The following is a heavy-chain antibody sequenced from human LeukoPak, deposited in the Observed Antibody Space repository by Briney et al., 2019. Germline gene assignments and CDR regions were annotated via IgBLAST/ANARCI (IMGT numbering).Heavy chain of an antibody. J-gene: IGHJ4*02. V-gene: IGHV3-30*04. CDR3: ARPSPPGDGYNPCDY. Sequence: PGGSLRLSCEASGFNFHNFAMHWVRQAPGKGLEWVAVISNDERNKYYTDSVKGRFTTSRDNSKSTVYLQMNSLRPEDTAVYYCARPSPPGDGYNPCDYWGPGALVIVSS. D-gene: IGHD5-24*01. CDR2: ISNDERNK. CDR1: GFNFHNFA.